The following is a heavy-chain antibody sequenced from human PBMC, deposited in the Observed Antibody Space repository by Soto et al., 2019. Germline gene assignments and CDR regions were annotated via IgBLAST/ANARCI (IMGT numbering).Heavy chain of an antibody. CDR2: IDWDDDK. D-gene: IGHD6-19*01. Sequence: SGPTLVNPTQTLTLTCTFSGFSLSTSGVGVTWVRQPPGKALEWLARIDWDDDKYYTTSLKTRLTISKDTSKNQVVLTMTNMDPVDTATFYCARIRKYSSGWYRGLDYWGQGALVTVSS. CDR3: ARIRKYSSGWYRGLDY. V-gene: IGHV2-70*11. CDR1: GFSLSTSGVG. J-gene: IGHJ4*02.